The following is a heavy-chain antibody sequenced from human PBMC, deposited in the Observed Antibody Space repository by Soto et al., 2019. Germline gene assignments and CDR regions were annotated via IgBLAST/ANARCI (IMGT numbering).Heavy chain of an antibody. J-gene: IGHJ4*02. CDR3: AKVFYPEGGNYFDH. Sequence: XACLRLSCAASGFSFSNYAMDWVRQAPGKGLEWVSAISNSFSDGNTHYADSVKGRFTISRDNDKNTVFLEMNSLRAEDTAVYYCAKVFYPEGGNYFDHWGQGTLVTVSS. V-gene: IGHV3-23*01. CDR2: ISNSFSDGNT. CDR1: GFSFSNYA.